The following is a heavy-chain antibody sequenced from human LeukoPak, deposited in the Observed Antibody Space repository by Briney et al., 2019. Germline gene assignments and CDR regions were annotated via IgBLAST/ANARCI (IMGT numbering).Heavy chain of an antibody. Sequence: GGSLRLSCAASGFTFSIYAMSWVRQAPGKGLEWVANIKQDGSEKYYVDSVKGRFTISRDNAKNSLYLQMNSLRAEDTAVYYCARGVGISSSWGQGTLVTVSS. J-gene: IGHJ4*02. CDR2: IKQDGSEK. CDR1: GFTFSIYA. CDR3: ARGVGISSS. D-gene: IGHD2-15*01. V-gene: IGHV3-7*01.